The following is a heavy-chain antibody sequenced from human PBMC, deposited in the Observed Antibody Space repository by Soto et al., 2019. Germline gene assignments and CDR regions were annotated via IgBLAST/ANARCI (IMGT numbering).Heavy chain of an antibody. CDR2: IWYDGSNK. CDR1: GFTFSSYG. J-gene: IGHJ4*02. Sequence: QVQLVESGGGVVQPGRSLRLSCAASGFTFSSYGIHWVRQAPGKGLEWVAVIWYDGSNKYYADSVKGRFTISRDNSKNTLYLQMNSLRAEDTAVYYCARGDAGSGSYPLNWGQGTLVTVSS. V-gene: IGHV3-33*01. D-gene: IGHD3-10*01. CDR3: ARGDAGSGSYPLN.